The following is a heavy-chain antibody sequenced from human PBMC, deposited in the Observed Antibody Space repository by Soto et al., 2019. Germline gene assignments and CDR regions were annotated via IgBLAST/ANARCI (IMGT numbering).Heavy chain of an antibody. J-gene: IGHJ6*02. CDR3: AREVHYSWYTGVHFHGMDV. Sequence: QVQLVESGGGVVQPGRSLRLSCAASGFTFSSYGMHWVRQAPGKGLEWVAVIWYDGSNKYYADSVKGRFTISRDNSNNTLYLQMNILRAEDTAVCYCAREVHYSWYTGVHFHGMDVWGQGTTVTVSS. D-gene: IGHD6-13*01. V-gene: IGHV3-33*01. CDR1: GFTFSSYG. CDR2: IWYDGSNK.